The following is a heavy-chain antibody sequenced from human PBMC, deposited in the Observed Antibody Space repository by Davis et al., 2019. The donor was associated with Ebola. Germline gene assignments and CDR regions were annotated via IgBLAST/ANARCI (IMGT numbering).Heavy chain of an antibody. CDR3: ARGWDV. J-gene: IGHJ6*04. V-gene: IGHV4-59*12. Sequence: MPSETLSLTCTVSGGSIRSYFWSWIRQPPGKGLEWIGYIYYSGSTNYNPSLKSRVTISVDTSKNQFSLKLSSVTAADTAVYYCARGWDVWGKGTTVTVSS. CDR2: IYYSGST. CDR1: GGSIRSYF.